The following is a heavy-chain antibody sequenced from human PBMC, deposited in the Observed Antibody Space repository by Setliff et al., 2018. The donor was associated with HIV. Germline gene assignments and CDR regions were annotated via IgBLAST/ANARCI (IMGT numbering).Heavy chain of an antibody. D-gene: IGHD3-10*01. CDR2: IYTTGST. J-gene: IGHJ4*02. CDR3: ARGLNYYGSGSYLPLGY. CDR1: GDSISNYY. Sequence: SETLSLTCTVSGDSISNYYWSWVRQPPGKGLEWIGYIYTTGSTNYNPSLKSRVTMSVDTSKNQFSLKLSSVTAADTAVYYCARGLNYYGSGSYLPLGYWGQGTKVTVSS. V-gene: IGHV4-4*09.